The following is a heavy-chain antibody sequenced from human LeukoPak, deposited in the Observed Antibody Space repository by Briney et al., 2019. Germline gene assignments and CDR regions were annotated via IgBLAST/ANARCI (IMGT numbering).Heavy chain of an antibody. J-gene: IGHJ4*02. V-gene: IGHV3-23*01. D-gene: IGHD1-20*01. CDR3: ANHRTPDRYHWNYFDY. Sequence: GSLRLSCAASGFTFRNSAMSWVRQAPGTGLEWVSPIGGHVHSTYYADSVIGRFTVSRDDSKNTLYLQMNSLRADDTAIYYCANHRTPDRYHWNYFDYWGQGTLVTVSS. CDR1: GFTFRNSA. CDR2: IGGHVHST.